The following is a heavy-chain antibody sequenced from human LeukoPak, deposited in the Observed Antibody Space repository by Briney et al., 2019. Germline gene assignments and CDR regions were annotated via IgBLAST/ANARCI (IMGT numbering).Heavy chain of an antibody. CDR2: INPDSGGT. CDR3: ARRGYDSRGYYLLDY. D-gene: IGHD3-22*01. Sequence: ASVKVSCKASGYTSSGYYMFWVRQAPRQGLEWMGWINPDSGGTDYAQKFQGRVTMTRDTSISTAYMELSRLRSDDTAVYYCARRGYDSRGYYLLDYWGQGTLVTVSS. J-gene: IGHJ4*02. CDR1: GYTSSGYY. V-gene: IGHV1-2*02.